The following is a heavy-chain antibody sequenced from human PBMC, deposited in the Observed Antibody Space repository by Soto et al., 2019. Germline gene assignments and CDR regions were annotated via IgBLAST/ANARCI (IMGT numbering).Heavy chain of an antibody. CDR3: ARDAEAYCGGDCYSQGLSGMDV. CDR2: IWYDGSNK. CDR1: GFTFSSYG. D-gene: IGHD2-21*02. J-gene: IGHJ6*02. Sequence: QVQLVESGGGVVQPGRSLRLSCAASGFTFSSYGMHWVRQAPGKGLEWVAVIWYDGSNKYYADSVKGRFTISRDNSKNTLYLQMNSLRAEDTAVYYCARDAEAYCGGDCYSQGLSGMDVWGQGTTVTVSS. V-gene: IGHV3-33*01.